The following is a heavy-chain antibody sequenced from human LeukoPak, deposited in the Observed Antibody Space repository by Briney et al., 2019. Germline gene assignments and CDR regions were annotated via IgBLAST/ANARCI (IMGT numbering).Heavy chain of an antibody. J-gene: IGHJ4*02. D-gene: IGHD3-10*01. CDR3: ARSLEEVIRGVRRPRQGLV. V-gene: IGHV3-53*01. CDR1: GFPVSSNY. CDR2: IYSGGAT. Sequence: PGGSLRLSCAASGFPVSSNYMTWVRQAPGKGLEWVSIIYSGGATYYADSVKGRFTISRDHSKNTLWLQMNSLRAEDTAVYYCARSLEEVIRGVRRPRQGLVWGQGTLVTVSS.